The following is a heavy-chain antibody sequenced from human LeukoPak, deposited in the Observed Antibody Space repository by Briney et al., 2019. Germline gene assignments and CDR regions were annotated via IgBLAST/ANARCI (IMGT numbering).Heavy chain of an antibody. CDR3: ARDFPYCSGGSCWGYFDY. CDR2: ISYDGSNK. V-gene: IGHV3-30*04. J-gene: IGHJ4*02. CDR1: GFTFSSYA. Sequence: GRSLRLSCAASGFTFSSYAMHWVRQAPGKGLEWVAVISYDGSNKYYADSVKGRSTISRDNSKNTLYLQMNSLRAEDTAVYYCARDFPYCSGGSCWGYFDYWGQGTLVTVSS. D-gene: IGHD2-15*01.